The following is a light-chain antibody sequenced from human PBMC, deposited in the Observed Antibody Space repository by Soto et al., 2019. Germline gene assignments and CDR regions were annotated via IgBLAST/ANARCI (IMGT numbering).Light chain of an antibody. CDR3: QQYGSSPWT. CDR1: QTISSW. V-gene: IGKV1-5*03. Sequence: DIQMTQSPSTLSGSVGARVTIPFRASQTISSWLAWYQQKPGKAPKLLIYKASTLKSGVPSRFSNSGSGTDFTLTISRLEPEDFAVYYCQQYGSSPWTFGQGTKVDI. CDR2: KAS. J-gene: IGKJ1*01.